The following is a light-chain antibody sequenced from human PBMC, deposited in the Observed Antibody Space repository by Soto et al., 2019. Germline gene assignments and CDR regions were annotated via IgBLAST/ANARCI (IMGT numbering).Light chain of an antibody. V-gene: IGKV3-20*01. Sequence: EIVLTQSPGTLSLSPGERATLSCRASQSVSSNYLAWYQQKPGQAPRLLIYGASSRATGIPDRFSGSGSGTDFTLTISRLEPEDFAVYYCQQYGSSPRFTFGPGTTVDIK. CDR3: QQYGSSPRFT. CDR1: QSVSSNY. CDR2: GAS. J-gene: IGKJ3*01.